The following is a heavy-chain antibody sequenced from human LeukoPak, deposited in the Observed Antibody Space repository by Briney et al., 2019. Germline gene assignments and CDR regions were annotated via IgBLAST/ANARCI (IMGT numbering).Heavy chain of an antibody. J-gene: IGHJ5*02. CDR3: ARNRGRGSASYYKSWWFDP. Sequence: SETLSLTCTVSGGSISSYYWSWIRQPPGKGLEWIGYIYYRGSTNYNPSLKSRVTISVDTSENQFSLKLSSVTAADTAVYYCARNRGRGSASYYKSWWFDPWGQGTLVTVSS. CDR1: GGSISSYY. V-gene: IGHV4-59*01. CDR2: IYYRGST. D-gene: IGHD3-10*01.